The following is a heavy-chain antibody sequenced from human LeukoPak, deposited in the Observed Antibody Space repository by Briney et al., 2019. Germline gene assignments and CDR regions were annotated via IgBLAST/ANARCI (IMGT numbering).Heavy chain of an antibody. V-gene: IGHV1-69*13. CDR2: IIPIFGTA. Sequence: SVKVSCKASGGTFSSYAISWVQQAPGQGLERMGGIIPIFGTANYAQKFQGRVTITADESTSTAYMELSSLRSEDTAVYYCARGGGYYDSSGYLTFDYWGQGTLVTVSS. J-gene: IGHJ4*02. CDR1: GGTFSSYA. CDR3: ARGGGYYDSSGYLTFDY. D-gene: IGHD3-22*01.